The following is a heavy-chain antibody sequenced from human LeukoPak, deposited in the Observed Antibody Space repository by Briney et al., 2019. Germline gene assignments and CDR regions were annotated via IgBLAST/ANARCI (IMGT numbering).Heavy chain of an antibody. V-gene: IGHV4-30-4*08. J-gene: IGHJ3*01. CDR3: LCITGLCSSTSCSDACNG. CDR1: SGSISSGDYY. CDR2: IYYSGST. D-gene: IGHD2-2*01. Sequence: PFQTPSLTCTVSSGSISSGDYYWSWIRQPPGRGLEWIGYIYYSGSTYYNPSLKSRVTRSVDTCKNQFSLKLSSVTAADTAVYNCLCITGLCSSTSCSDACNGWGQATMVTASS.